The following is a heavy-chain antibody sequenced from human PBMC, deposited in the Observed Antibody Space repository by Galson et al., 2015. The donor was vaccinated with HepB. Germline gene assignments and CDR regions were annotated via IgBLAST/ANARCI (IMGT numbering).Heavy chain of an antibody. V-gene: IGHV1-18*01. Sequence: SVKVSCKASGYTFNSYGITWVRQAPGQGLEWLGWINTYNANTKYAQKLQGRVTMTTDTSTSTAYMELRSLRSDDTAVYYCAREVFTGMETDYWGQGTLVTVSS. CDR3: AREVFTGMETDY. D-gene: IGHD5-18*01. J-gene: IGHJ4*02. CDR2: INTYNANT. CDR1: GYTFNSYG.